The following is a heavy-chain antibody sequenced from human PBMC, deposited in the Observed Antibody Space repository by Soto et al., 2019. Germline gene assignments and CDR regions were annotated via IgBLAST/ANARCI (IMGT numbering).Heavy chain of an antibody. D-gene: IGHD3-10*01. Sequence: SETLSLTCTVSGGSISSSSYYWGWIRQPPGKGLEWIGSIYYSGSTYYNPSLKSRVTISADTSKNQFSLKLSSVTAADTAVYYCARQASMVRGGYYYYNYMDVWGKGTTVTVSS. V-gene: IGHV4-39*01. CDR3: ARQASMVRGGYYYYNYMDV. CDR1: GGSISSSSYY. CDR2: IYYSGST. J-gene: IGHJ6*03.